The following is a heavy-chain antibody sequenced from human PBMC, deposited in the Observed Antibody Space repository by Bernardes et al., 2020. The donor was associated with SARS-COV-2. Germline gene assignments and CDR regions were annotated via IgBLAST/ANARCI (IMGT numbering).Heavy chain of an antibody. J-gene: IGHJ5*02. CDR2: IYYSGST. D-gene: IGHD3-3*01. CDR3: ARQRADYDFWSGYYRRGNGFDP. CDR1: GGSISSSSYY. Sequence: SETLSLTCTVSGGSISSSSYYWGWIRQPPGKGLEWIGSIYYSGSTNYNPSLKSRVTISVDTSKNQFSLKLSSVTAADTAVYYCARQRADYDFWSGYYRRGNGFDPWGQGTLVTVSS. V-gene: IGHV4-39*01.